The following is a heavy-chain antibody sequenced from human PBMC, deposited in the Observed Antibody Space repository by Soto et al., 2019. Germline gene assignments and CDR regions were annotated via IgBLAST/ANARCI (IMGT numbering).Heavy chain of an antibody. J-gene: IGHJ4*02. Sequence: SETLSLTCTVSVGFMTNYYWNWIRQTPGKAPEGIAYIYYNGITNYNPSLKSRVTISVDTPKNQFSLKLNSVTAADTAMYYCAIGLGGYYFYDYWGQGALGTIS. V-gene: IGHV4-59*01. CDR2: IYYNGIT. CDR1: VGFMTNYY. D-gene: IGHD1-26*01. CDR3: AIGLGGYYFYDY.